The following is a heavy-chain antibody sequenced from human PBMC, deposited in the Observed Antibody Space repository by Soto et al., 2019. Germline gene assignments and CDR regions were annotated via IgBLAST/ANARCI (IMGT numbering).Heavy chain of an antibody. CDR3: ARGRYGDY. CDR1: GYGFTTYG. V-gene: IGHV1-18*01. D-gene: IGHD1-1*01. J-gene: IGHJ4*02. Sequence: QVHLVQSGAEVKKPGASVKVSCKGSGYGFTTYGITWVRQAPGQGLEWMAWISAHNGNTNYAQKLQGRVTVTRDTSTTTAYMEVRSLRSADTAVYYCARGRYGDYWGQGALVTVSS. CDR2: ISAHNGNT.